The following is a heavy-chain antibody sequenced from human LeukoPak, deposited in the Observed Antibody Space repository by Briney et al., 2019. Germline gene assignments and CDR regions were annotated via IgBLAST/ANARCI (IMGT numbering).Heavy chain of an antibody. J-gene: IGHJ6*03. CDR3: ARGSPRFLEWGRNYYMDV. V-gene: IGHV1-69*05. CDR2: IIPIFGTA. Sequence: SVKVSCKASGGTFSSYAISWVRQAPGQGLEWMGGIIPIFGTANYAQKFQGRVTITTDESTSTAYMELSSLRSEDTAVYYCARGSPRFLEWGRNYYMDVWGKGTTVTVSS. D-gene: IGHD3-3*01. CDR1: GGTFSSYA.